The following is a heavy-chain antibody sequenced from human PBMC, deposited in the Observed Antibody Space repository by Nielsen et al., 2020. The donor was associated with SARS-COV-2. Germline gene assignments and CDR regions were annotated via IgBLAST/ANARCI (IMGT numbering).Heavy chain of an antibody. CDR1: GGSISSSSYY. Sequence: SETLSLTCSFSGGSISSSSYYWGWIRQPPGKGLEWIGSMHYSGNTHYNPSLKSRVTMSVDTSKNQFSLKLSSVTAADTAVYYCAGCYHAFDIWGQGTMVTVSS. CDR2: MHYSGNT. CDR3: AGCYHAFDI. D-gene: IGHD4/OR15-4a*01. J-gene: IGHJ3*02. V-gene: IGHV4-39*01.